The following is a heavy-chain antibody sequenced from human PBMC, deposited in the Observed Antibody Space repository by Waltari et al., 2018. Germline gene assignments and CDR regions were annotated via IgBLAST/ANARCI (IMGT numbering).Heavy chain of an antibody. CDR3: ATALGDRSSASRAFDI. CDR1: GYTFTDSY. J-gene: IGHJ3*02. D-gene: IGHD3-10*01. Sequence: EVQLLQSGTELKKPGTTVKISCQGSGYTFTDSYIHWVQQAPGKGPHWMGLVDPEDGETIYAEKFQGRVTITADTSTDTAYMELSSLRSEDTAVYYCATALGDRSSASRAFDIWGLGTMITVSS. CDR2: VDPEDGET. V-gene: IGHV1-69-2*01.